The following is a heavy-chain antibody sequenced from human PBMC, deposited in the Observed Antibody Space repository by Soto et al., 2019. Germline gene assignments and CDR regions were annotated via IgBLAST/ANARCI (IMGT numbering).Heavy chain of an antibody. CDR2: INPSGGST. D-gene: IGHD3-22*01. V-gene: IGHV1-46*01. CDR1: GYTFTSYY. Sequence: GASVKVSCKASGYTFTSYYMHWVRQAPGQGLEWMGIINPSGGSTSYAQKFQGRVTMTRDTSTSTVYMELSSLRSEDTAVYYCASLPYYYDSSGPKGDYWGQGTLVTVSS. J-gene: IGHJ4*02. CDR3: ASLPYYYDSSGPKGDY.